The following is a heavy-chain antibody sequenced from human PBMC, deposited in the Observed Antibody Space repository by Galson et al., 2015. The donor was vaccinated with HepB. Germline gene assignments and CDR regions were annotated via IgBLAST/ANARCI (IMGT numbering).Heavy chain of an antibody. CDR2: INAGNGNT. V-gene: IGHV1-3*01. CDR1: GYTFTSYA. Sequence: SVKVSCKASGYTFTSYAMHWVRQAPGQRLEWMGWINAGNGNTKYSQKFQGRVTITRDTSASTAYMELSSLRSEDTAVYYCARDRIPYYYYGMDVWGQGTTVTVSS. J-gene: IGHJ6*02. CDR3: ARDRIPYYYYGMDV.